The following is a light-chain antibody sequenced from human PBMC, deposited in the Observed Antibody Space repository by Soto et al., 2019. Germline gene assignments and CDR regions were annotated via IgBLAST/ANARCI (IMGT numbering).Light chain of an antibody. V-gene: IGKV3-20*01. CDR1: QRVSSH. Sequence: ETVMTQSPVTLSVSPGDTATLSCRASQRVSSHLAWYQQKPGQAPRLPIYGASNRATGIPDRFSGSGSGTDFTLTISRLEPEDFAVYYCQQYGSSGTFGQGTKVDIK. J-gene: IGKJ1*01. CDR3: QQYGSSGT. CDR2: GAS.